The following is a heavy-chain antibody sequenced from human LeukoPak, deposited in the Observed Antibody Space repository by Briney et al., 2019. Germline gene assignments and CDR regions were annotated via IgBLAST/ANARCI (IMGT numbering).Heavy chain of an antibody. CDR1: GGSISSSDYY. CDR2: INHSGST. V-gene: IGHV4-39*07. J-gene: IGHJ4*02. D-gene: IGHD5-24*01. Sequence: TPSETLSLTCTVSGGSISSSDYYWGWIRQPPGKGLEWIGEINHSGSTNYNPSLKSRVTILVDTSKNQFSLKLSSVTAADTAVYYCARRGMATDNISGFDYWGQGTLVTVSS. CDR3: ARRGMATDNISGFDY.